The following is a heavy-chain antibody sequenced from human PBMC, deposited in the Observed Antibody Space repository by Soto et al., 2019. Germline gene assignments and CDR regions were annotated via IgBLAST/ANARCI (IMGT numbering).Heavy chain of an antibody. V-gene: IGHV1-8*02. CDR1: GGGFSGYT. J-gene: IGHJ4*02. CDR2: MNPNSGNT. Sequence: ASVKVSCKASGGGFSGYTLSWVRQAPGQGLEWMGWMNPNSGNTDYAQKFQGRVTMTRNTSISTAYMELSSLRSEDTAVYYCARGLYYGLLLDYWGQGTLVTVSS. D-gene: IGHD3-3*01. CDR3: ARGLYYGLLLDY.